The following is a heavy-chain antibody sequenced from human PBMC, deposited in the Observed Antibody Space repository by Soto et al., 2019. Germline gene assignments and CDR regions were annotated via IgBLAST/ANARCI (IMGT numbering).Heavy chain of an antibody. D-gene: IGHD2-15*01. CDR2: TSFDGSNE. V-gene: IGHV3-30*18. CDR1: GFTFSDSG. J-gene: IGHJ3*01. Sequence: QVQLVESGGGVVQPGRSLRLSCAASGFTFSDSGMHWVRQPPGKGLEWVAATSFDGSNEFYADSVKDRFTISRDNPKNTLYLQMNSLRPEDKAVYYCAKSVRYCLGSSCSPEAFDVWGQGTVVSVSS. CDR3: AKSVRYCLGSSCSPEAFDV.